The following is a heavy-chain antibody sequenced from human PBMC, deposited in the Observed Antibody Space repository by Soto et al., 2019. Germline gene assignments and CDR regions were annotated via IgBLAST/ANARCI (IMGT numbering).Heavy chain of an antibody. CDR3: ARVRGPYHEYYFDY. V-gene: IGHV4-59*01. J-gene: IGHJ4*02. CDR2: IYYSGST. CDR1: GGSISSYY. Sequence: SETLSLTCTVSGGSISSYYWSWIRQPPGKGLEWIGYIYYSGSTNYNPSLKSRVTISVDTSKNQFSLKLSSVTAADTAVYYCARVRGPYHEYYFDYWGQGTLVTVSS. D-gene: IGHD2-2*01.